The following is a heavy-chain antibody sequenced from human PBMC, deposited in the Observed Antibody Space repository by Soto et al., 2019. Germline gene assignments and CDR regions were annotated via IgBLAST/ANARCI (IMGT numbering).Heavy chain of an antibody. V-gene: IGHV4-4*02. CDR1: GGPINSIIW. J-gene: IGHJ4*02. CDR3: ATSPGSAAGDY. Sequence: QVQLQESGPGLVKPSGTLSLTCTVSGGPINSIIWLSWVRQPPGKGLEWIGEIYHSGSTNYNPSLKRRVTFSVDKSKSQFSLRLSSVTAADTAVYYCATSPGSAAGDYWGQGTLVTVSS. D-gene: IGHD6-13*01. CDR2: IYHSGST.